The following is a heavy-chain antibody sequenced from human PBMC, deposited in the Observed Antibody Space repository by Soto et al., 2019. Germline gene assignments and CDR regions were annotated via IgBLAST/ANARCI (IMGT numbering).Heavy chain of an antibody. V-gene: IGHV1-18*01. J-gene: IGHJ3*02. CDR1: GYTFTSYG. Sequence: QVQLVQSGAEVKKPGASVKVSCKASGYTFTSYGISWVRQARGQGLEWMGWISAYNGNTNYAQKLQGRVTMTTDTSTSTAYMELRSLISDATAVYYYAREPLAYCGGDCYSDAFDIWGQGTMVTVSS. D-gene: IGHD2-21*02. CDR2: ISAYNGNT. CDR3: AREPLAYCGGDCYSDAFDI.